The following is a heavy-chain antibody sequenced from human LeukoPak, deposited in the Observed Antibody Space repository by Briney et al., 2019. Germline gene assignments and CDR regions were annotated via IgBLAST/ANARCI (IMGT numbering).Heavy chain of an antibody. Sequence: GGSLKLSCAASGFTFSSFAMSWVRQAPGRGLEWVSLSSSSGSITYYADSVQGRFTISRDNSKNTLYLQMNSLRAEDTALYYCAKNRGMTMIGGGLDYWGQGTLVTVSS. D-gene: IGHD3-10*02. CDR1: GFTFSSFA. CDR3: AKNRGMTMIGGGLDY. CDR2: SSSSGSIT. V-gene: IGHV3-23*01. J-gene: IGHJ4*02.